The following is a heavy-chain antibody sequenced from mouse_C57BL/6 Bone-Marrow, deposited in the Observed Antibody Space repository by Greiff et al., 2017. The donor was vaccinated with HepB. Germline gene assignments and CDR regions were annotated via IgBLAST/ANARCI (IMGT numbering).Heavy chain of an antibody. CDR2: ISSGSSTI. CDR3: ARGCYYYGSWFAY. D-gene: IGHD1-1*01. CDR1: GFTFSDYG. V-gene: IGHV5-17*01. J-gene: IGHJ3*01. Sequence: EVKVEESGGGLVKPGGSLKLSCAASGFTFSDYGMHWVRQAPEKGLEWVAYISSGSSTIYYADTVKGRFTISRDNAKNTLFLQMTSLRSEDTAMYYCARGCYYYGSWFAYWGQGTLVTVSA.